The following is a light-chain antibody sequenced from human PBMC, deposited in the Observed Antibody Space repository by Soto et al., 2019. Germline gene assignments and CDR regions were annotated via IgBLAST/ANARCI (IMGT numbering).Light chain of an antibody. V-gene: IGKV1-27*01. CDR2: AAS. Sequence: DIQMTQSPSSLSASVGDRVTITFRSSQGISNYLAWYQQKPGKVPRLLIFAASTLQSGAPSRFRGAGSETDFTLTINGLQPEDVATYYCQKYNSAPWTFGQGTKVDI. CDR1: QGISNY. J-gene: IGKJ1*01. CDR3: QKYNSAPWT.